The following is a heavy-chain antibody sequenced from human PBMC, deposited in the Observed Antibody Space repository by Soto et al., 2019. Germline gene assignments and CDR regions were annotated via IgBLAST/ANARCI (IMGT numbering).Heavy chain of an antibody. V-gene: IGHV3-48*02. Sequence: EVQLVESGGGLVQPGGSQRLSCVASGFAFGSYSMNWVRQAPGKGLEWVSYISSGGTTIYYADSVRGRFTISRDNAENSLYLLLNSLKDEDTAVYYCARVIRSGGTYCLDYWGQGTLLTVSP. D-gene: IGHD1-26*01. CDR2: ISSGGTTI. CDR1: GFAFGSYS. J-gene: IGHJ4*02. CDR3: ARVIRSGGTYCLDY.